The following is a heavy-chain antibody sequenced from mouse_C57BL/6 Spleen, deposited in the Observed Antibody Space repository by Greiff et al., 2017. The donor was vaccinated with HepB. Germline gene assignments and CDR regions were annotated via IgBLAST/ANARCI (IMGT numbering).Heavy chain of an antibody. CDR1: GYAFTNYL. CDR3: ARSVYGKEEAMDY. J-gene: IGHJ4*01. D-gene: IGHD2-1*01. V-gene: IGHV1-54*01. CDR2: INPGSGGT. Sequence: VQLQQSGAELVRPGTSVKVSCKASGYAFTNYLIEWVKQRPGQGLEWIGVINPGSGGTNYNEKFKGKATLTADKSSSTAYMQLSSLTSEDSAVYFCARSVYGKEEAMDYWGQGTSVTVSS.